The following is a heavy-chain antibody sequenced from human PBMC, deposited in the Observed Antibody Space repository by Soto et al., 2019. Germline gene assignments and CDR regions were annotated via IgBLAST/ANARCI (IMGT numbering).Heavy chain of an antibody. CDR1: GGTFSSYA. D-gene: IGHD4-17*01. J-gene: IGHJ6*02. Sequence: QVQLVQSGAEVKKPGSSVKVSCKASGGTFSSYAISWVRQAPGQGLEWMGGIIPIFGTANYAQKFQGRVTINADESTSTAYMELSSLRSEDTAVYYCARGAYGDYGVGYVYYYYGMDVWGQGTTVTVSS. CDR2: IIPIFGTA. V-gene: IGHV1-69*01. CDR3: ARGAYGDYGVGYVYYYYGMDV.